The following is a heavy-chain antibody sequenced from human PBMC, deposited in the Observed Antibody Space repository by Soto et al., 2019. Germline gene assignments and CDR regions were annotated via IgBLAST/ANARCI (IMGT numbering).Heavy chain of an antibody. CDR1: GFPFSSYA. D-gene: IGHD6-19*01. V-gene: IGHV3-23*01. CDR2: IARSGDST. Sequence: PGGSLRLSCAASGFPFSSYAMSLVRQAPGKGLECVSTIARSGDSTYYADSVKGRFTISRDNSKTTLYLQMNSLRAEDTAVYYCAQDLIAVAGIGAFEIGGQGTMVTVSS. J-gene: IGHJ3*02. CDR3: AQDLIAVAGIGAFEI.